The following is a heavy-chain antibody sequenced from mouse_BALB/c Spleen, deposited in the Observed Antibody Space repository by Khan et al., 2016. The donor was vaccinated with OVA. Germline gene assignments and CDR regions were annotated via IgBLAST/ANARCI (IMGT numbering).Heavy chain of an antibody. J-gene: IGHJ2*01. CDR2: ISYSGFT. CDR3: ARGNYYGYYFDY. V-gene: IGHV3-2*02. D-gene: IGHD1-1*01. Sequence: EVQLQESGPGLVKPSQSLSLTCTVTGYSITSGYAWNWIRQFPGNKLEWMGYISYSGFTSYTPSLKSRISITRDTSKNQFFLQLPSVTTEDTATYYCARGNYYGYYFDYWGQGTTLTVSS. CDR1: GYSITSGYA.